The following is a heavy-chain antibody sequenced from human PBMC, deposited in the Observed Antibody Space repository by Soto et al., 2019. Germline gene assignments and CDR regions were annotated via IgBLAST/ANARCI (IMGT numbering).Heavy chain of an antibody. V-gene: IGHV3-9*01. CDR1: GFTFDDYA. CDR3: AKDGRGLRYYFDY. CDR2: ISWNSGSI. D-gene: IGHD3-10*01. Sequence: GGSLRLSCAASGFTFDDYAMHWVRQAPGKGLEWVSGISWNSGSIGYADSVKGRFTISRDNAKNSLYLQMNSLRAEDTALYYCAKDGRGLRYYFDYWGQGTLVTVSS. J-gene: IGHJ4*02.